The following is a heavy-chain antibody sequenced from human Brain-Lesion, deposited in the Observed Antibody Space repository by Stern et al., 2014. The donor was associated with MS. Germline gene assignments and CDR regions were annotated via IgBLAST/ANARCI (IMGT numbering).Heavy chain of an antibody. J-gene: IGHJ5*02. V-gene: IGHV4-39*01. CDR3: AGEEDIRYCSGGSCTGNWFDP. Sequence: MQLVESGPGLVKPSETLSLTCTVAGGSVSSTSYAWAWIRQPPGKGLEWIGTIYYSGNTYYSPSLKSRLTISLDTSKTQVSLQLSSVTAADTAVYYCAGEEDIRYCSGGSCTGNWFDPWGQGTLVTVSS. CDR2: IYYSGNT. CDR1: GGSVSSTSYA. D-gene: IGHD2-15*01.